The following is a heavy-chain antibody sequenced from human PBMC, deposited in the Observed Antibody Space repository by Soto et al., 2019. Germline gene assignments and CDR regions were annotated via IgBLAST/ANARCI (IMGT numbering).Heavy chain of an antibody. Sequence: QLQLQESGPGLVKPSETLSLTCTVSGGSIRSSSYYWGWIRQPPWKGLEWIGSIYYSGRTYYNPSLKRRVTISVDTSKNQFSLKLSSVTAAETAVYYCARHRNWGTERPYFDYWGQGTLVTVSS. CDR1: GGSIRSSSYY. V-gene: IGHV4-39*01. CDR2: IYYSGRT. J-gene: IGHJ4*02. CDR3: ARHRNWGTERPYFDY. D-gene: IGHD7-27*01.